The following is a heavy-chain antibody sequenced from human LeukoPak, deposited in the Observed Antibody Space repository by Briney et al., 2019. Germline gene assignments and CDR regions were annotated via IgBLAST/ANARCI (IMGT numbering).Heavy chain of an antibody. CDR3: ARGPYYDVLTGYSAYYFEY. D-gene: IGHD3-9*01. J-gene: IGHJ4*02. V-gene: IGHV1-8*01. Sequence: ASVKISCKASGYTFTNYDINWVRQATGQGLEWMGWMNPNSGNAGSAQRFQGRVTMTRDTSITTAYVELSSLRSEDTAVYYCARGPYYDVLTGYSAYYFEYWGQGTLVTVSS. CDR2: MNPNSGNA. CDR1: GYTFTNYD.